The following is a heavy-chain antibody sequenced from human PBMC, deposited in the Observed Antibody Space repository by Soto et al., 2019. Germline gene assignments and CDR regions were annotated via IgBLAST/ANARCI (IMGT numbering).Heavy chain of an antibody. Sequence: QVQLVQSGAEVKKPGVSVKVSCKASGYTFTSYGISWVRQAPGQGLEWMGWISAYNGNTNYAQKLQGRVTMTTDTSTSTAYMELRSLRSDDTAVYYCARMGEFRGAAAMFLGKRYFDLWGRGTLVTVSS. CDR3: ARMGEFRGAAAMFLGKRYFDL. V-gene: IGHV1-18*01. D-gene: IGHD6-13*01. CDR2: ISAYNGNT. CDR1: GYTFTSYG. J-gene: IGHJ2*01.